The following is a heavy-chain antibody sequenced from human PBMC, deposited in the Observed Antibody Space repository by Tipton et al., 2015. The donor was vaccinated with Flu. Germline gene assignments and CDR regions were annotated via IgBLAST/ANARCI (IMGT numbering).Heavy chain of an antibody. CDR1: SGSIRSTDYF. D-gene: IGHD3-10*01. CDR2: IYPSGTT. CDR3: ARFGEVSD. V-gene: IGHV4-39*07. J-gene: IGHJ4*02. Sequence: TLSLTCTVSSGSIRSTDYFCAWIRQPPGKGLELIGSIYPSGTTNYNPSLKSRVTISVDTSKNQFSLKLSSVTAADTAGYYCARFGEVSDWGQGTLVTVSS.